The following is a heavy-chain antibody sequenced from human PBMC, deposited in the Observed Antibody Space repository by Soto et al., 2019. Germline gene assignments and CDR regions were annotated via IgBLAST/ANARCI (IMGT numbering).Heavy chain of an antibody. V-gene: IGHV3-66*04. CDR3: ARRLGYRNGMDV. CDR2: IYSGGST. D-gene: IGHD4-4*01. Sequence: GVSLRLSCAASGFTVSSNYMSWVRPAPRKGLEWVSVIYSGGSTYYADSVKGRFTISRQNSKNTLYLQMNSLSAEDTAGYYGARRLGYRNGMDVWGQGTTVTVS. J-gene: IGHJ6*02. CDR1: GFTVSSNY.